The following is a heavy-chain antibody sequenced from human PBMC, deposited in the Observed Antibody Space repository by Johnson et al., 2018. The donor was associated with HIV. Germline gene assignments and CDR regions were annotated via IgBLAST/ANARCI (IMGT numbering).Heavy chain of an antibody. Sequence: LVESGGGLVQPGRSLRLSCAASGFTFDDYAMHWVRQAPGKGLEWVSGISWNSGSIGYADSVKGRFTISRDNAKNSLYLQMNSLRAEDTALYYCAKDSSSSGLEDAFDIWGQGTLVSVSS. CDR2: ISWNSGSI. CDR3: AKDSSSSGLEDAFDI. V-gene: IGHV3-9*01. D-gene: IGHD6-6*01. J-gene: IGHJ3*02. CDR1: GFTFDDYA.